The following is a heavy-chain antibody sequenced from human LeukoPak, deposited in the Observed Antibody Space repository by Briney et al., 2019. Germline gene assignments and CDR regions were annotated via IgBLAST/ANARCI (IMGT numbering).Heavy chain of an antibody. J-gene: IGHJ4*02. Sequence: SGTLSLTCSVSGGSISSYYWSWIRQPPGKGLEWIGYIYSSGSTNYNSSLKSRVTISVDTSKNQFSLKLSSVTAADTAVYYCARSGGYSSPQNYWGQGTLVTVSS. CDR3: ARSGGYSSPQNY. V-gene: IGHV4-59*01. CDR1: GGSISSYY. D-gene: IGHD6-19*01. CDR2: IYSSGST.